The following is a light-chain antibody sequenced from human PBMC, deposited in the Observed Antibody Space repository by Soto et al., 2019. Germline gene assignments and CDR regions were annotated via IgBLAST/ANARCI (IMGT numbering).Light chain of an antibody. CDR2: NVY. V-gene: IGLV2-14*03. J-gene: IGLJ1*01. CDR3: SSYTAGGTI. Sequence: QSALTQPASVSGSPGQSITISCTGTSSDVGAYNFVSWHQQHPGKAPKLMIYNVYDRPSGISYRFSGSKSGNTASLTISGLQAEDEADYYCSSYTAGGTIFGTGTKLTVL. CDR1: SSDVGAYNF.